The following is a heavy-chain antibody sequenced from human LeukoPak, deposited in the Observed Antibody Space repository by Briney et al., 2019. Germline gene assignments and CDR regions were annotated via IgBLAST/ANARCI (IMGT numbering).Heavy chain of an antibody. Sequence: PGGSLRLSCAASGFTFSSYWMSWVRQAPGKGLEWVANIRQDGSEKYYVDSVRGRFPISRDDAESSLFLQMNSLRAEDTAVYYCARDLAGPPQEAFDIWGQGTMVTVS. CDR1: GFTFSSYW. J-gene: IGHJ3*02. CDR3: ARDLAGPPQEAFDI. CDR2: IRQDGSEK. V-gene: IGHV3-7*01.